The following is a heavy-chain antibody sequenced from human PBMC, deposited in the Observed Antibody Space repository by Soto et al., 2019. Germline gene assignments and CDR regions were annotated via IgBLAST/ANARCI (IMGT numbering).Heavy chain of an antibody. CDR3: ARGYCSSTSCYTWFDP. CDR2: IIPIFGTA. D-gene: IGHD2-2*02. Sequence: QVQLVQSGAEVKKPGSSVKVSCKASGGTFSSYAISWVRQAPGQGLEWMGGIIPIFGTANYAQKFQGRVTITANKSTSTAYMELSSPRSEDTAVYYCARGYCSSTSCYTWFDPWGQGTLVTVSS. J-gene: IGHJ5*02. CDR1: GGTFSSYA. V-gene: IGHV1-69*06.